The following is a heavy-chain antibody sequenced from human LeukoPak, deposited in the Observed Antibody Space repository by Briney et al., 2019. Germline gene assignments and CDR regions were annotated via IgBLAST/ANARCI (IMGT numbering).Heavy chain of an antibody. V-gene: IGHV3-64*01. CDR3: ARERAFYYFDY. Sequence: GRSLRLSCAASGFTFTTYTIHWVRQAPGKGLEYVSAVVGNGGTTYYANSVKGRFTISRDNSKNTVYLQMGSLRAEDTAVYYCARERAFYYFDYWGQGALVTVSS. J-gene: IGHJ4*02. CDR2: VVGNGGTT. CDR1: GFTFTTYT.